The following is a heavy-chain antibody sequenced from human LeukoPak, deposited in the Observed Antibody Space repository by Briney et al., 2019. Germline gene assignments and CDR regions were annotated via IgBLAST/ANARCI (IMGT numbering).Heavy chain of an antibody. CDR1: GGSFSGYY. V-gene: IGHV4-34*01. D-gene: IGHD3-3*01. CDR3: ARVNYDFWSGYYYYYMDV. CDR2: IYYSGST. Sequence: SETLSLTCAVYGGSFSGYYWSWIRQPPGKGLEWIGSIYYSGSTYYNPSLKSRVTISVDTSKNQFSLKLSSVTAADTAVYYCARVNYDFWSGYYYYYMDVWGKGTTVTVSS. J-gene: IGHJ6*03.